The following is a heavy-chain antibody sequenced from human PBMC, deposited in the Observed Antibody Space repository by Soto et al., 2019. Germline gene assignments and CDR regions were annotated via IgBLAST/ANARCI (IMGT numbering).Heavy chain of an antibody. CDR1: GGSISSYY. CDR2: IYTSGST. D-gene: IGHD3-22*01. J-gene: IGHJ4*02. V-gene: IGHV4-4*07. Sequence: SETLSLTCTVSGGSISSYYWSWIRQPAGKGLEWIGRIYTSGSTNYNPSLKSRVTMSVDTSKNQFSLKLGSVTAADTAVYYCARMDYYDSSGYGLFDYWGQGTLVTVS. CDR3: ARMDYYDSSGYGLFDY.